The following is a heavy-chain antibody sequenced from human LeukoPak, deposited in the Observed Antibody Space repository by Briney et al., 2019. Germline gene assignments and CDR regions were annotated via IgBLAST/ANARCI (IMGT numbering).Heavy chain of an antibody. CDR3: ARDPPYCSGGSCYAYYYGMDV. CDR2: ISAYNGNT. D-gene: IGHD2-15*01. J-gene: IGHJ6*02. CDR1: GYTFTSYG. V-gene: IGHV1-18*01. Sequence: ASVKVSCKASGYTFTSYGISWVRQARGQGLEWMGWISAYNGNTNYAQKLQGRVTMTTDTSTSTAYMELRSLRSDDTAVYYCARDPPYCSGGSCYAYYYGMDVWGQGTTATVSS.